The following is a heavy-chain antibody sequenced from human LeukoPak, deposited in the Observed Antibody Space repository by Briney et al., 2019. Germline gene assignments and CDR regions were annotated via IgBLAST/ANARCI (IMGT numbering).Heavy chain of an antibody. CDR2: IYGSGQTT. D-gene: IGHD3-22*01. Sequence: GGSLRLSCAASGFTFTIYAMTWVRQAPGKGLEWVSGIYGSGQTTYYADSVKGRFTISRDNSKNTLYLQMSSLRLGDTAVYYCARSGGRGYYPHYFDYWGQGTLVTVSS. CDR3: ARSGGRGYYPHYFDY. J-gene: IGHJ4*02. CDR1: GFTFTIYA. V-gene: IGHV3-23*01.